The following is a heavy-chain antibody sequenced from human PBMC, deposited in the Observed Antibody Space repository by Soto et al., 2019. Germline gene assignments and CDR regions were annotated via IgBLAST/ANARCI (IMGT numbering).Heavy chain of an antibody. CDR2: IKQSGSET. J-gene: IGHJ4*02. D-gene: IGHD5-18*01. CDR3: ARGYNIDY. Sequence: EVQLVESGGGLVQPGGSLRLSCAASGFSFNSSWMTWVRQAPGKGLEWVANIKQSGSETYYVDSVKGRFTISRDDAKNSVSLQMNTLRAEDTAVYYCARGYNIDYWGQGTLVTVSS. CDR1: GFSFNSSW. V-gene: IGHV3-7*03.